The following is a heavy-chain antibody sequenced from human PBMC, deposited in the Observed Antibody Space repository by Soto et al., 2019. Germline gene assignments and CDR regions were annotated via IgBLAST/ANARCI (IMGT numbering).Heavy chain of an antibody. CDR1: GFTFSHYW. V-gene: IGHV3-7*01. D-gene: IGHD6-19*01. CDR3: VKCNGWLHHD. CDR2: IKQDGSET. Sequence: EVQLVGSGGGLVQPGGSLRLSCAASGFTFSHYWMTWVRQAPGKGLEWVANIKQDGSETYYVDSVKGRFTISRDNDKNSLYLQMSSLRAEDTAVYYCVKCNGWLHHDWGQGTLVTVSS. J-gene: IGHJ4*02.